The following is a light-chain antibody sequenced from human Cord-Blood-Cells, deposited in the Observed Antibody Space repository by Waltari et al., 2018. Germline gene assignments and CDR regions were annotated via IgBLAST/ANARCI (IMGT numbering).Light chain of an antibody. Sequence: DIQMTQSPSSLSASVGDRVTITCRASQSNSSYLNWYQQKPGKATKLLIYAASSLQSGVPSRFSGSGSGTDFTLTISSLQPEDFATYYCQQSYSTWTFGQGTKVEIK. CDR3: QQSYSTWT. CDR1: QSNSSY. CDR2: AAS. J-gene: IGKJ1*01. V-gene: IGKV1-39*01.